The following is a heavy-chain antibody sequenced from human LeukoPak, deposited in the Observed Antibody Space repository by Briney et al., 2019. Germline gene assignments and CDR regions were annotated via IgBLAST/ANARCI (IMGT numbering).Heavy chain of an antibody. CDR2: ISHNVSP. D-gene: IGHD3-9*01. CDR3: TRDHWLKSSKTWYYYGLDV. J-gene: IGHJ6*02. V-gene: IGHV4-61*01. CDR1: GGSISSGSYY. Sequence: SETLSLTCTVSGGSISSGSYYWSWIRQPPGKGLEWIGYISHNVSPDYSPSLKSRVTISADTSKNQFSLILRSVTAADTAVYYCTRDHWLKSSKTWYYYGLDVWGQGTTVTVSS.